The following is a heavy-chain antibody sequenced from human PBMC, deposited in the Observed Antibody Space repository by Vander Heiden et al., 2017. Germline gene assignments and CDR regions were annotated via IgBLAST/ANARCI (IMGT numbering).Heavy chain of an antibody. V-gene: IGHV1-69*01. J-gene: IGHJ6*01. Sequence: QVQLVQSGAEVKKPGSSVTVSCQASGVTFSSSSIGGVRQAPGQGLEWRGRIMPLFGTANYAQQFQGRVTFTADESTSTAYMVLRRLRSEDPAVHYCARRVGGGCATIPNRYGMDV. CDR3: ARRVGGGCATIPNRYGMDV. D-gene: IGHD5-12*01. CDR1: GVTFSSSS. CDR2: IMPLFGTA.